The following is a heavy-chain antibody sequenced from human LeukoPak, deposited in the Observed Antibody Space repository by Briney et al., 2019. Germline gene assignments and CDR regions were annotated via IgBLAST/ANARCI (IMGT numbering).Heavy chain of an antibody. Sequence: GGSLRLSCAASGFTFSSYWMGWARQAPGKGLEWVANIKLDGSEKYYVDSVKGRFTISRDNAKNSLFLQMNSLRAEDTAVYYCARVRDDYTYFDCWGQGTLVTVSS. D-gene: IGHD4-11*01. CDR2: IKLDGSEK. CDR3: ARVRDDYTYFDC. CDR1: GFTFSSYW. V-gene: IGHV3-7*05. J-gene: IGHJ4*02.